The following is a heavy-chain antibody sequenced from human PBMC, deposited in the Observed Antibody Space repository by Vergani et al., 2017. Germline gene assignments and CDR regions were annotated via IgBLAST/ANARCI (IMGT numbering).Heavy chain of an antibody. CDR3: ARGYSSGWYSSFFDY. Sequence: VQLVQSGAEVKKPGATVKISCKVSGYTFTDYYMHWVQQAPGQGLEWMGWINPNSGGTNYAQKFQGRVTMTRDTSISTAYMELSRLRSDDTAVYYCARGYSSGWYSSFFDYWGQGTLVTVSS. CDR1: GYTFTDYY. V-gene: IGHV1-2*02. J-gene: IGHJ4*02. CDR2: INPNSGGT. D-gene: IGHD6-19*01.